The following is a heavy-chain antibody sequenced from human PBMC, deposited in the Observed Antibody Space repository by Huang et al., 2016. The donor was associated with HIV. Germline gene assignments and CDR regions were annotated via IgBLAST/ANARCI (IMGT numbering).Heavy chain of an antibody. V-gene: IGHV4-39*01. CDR1: GGSISSRSYY. Sequence: QLQLQESGPGLVKPSETLSLTCTVSGGSISSRSYYCGWVRQSPGKGLEWIGSIYYIGNGYYNPYLKSRVTMSVDRSSNQFSLMMHSGTAADTAVYYCASRTTVTTTSNYHYFYMDVWGKGTTVIVSS. CDR3: ASRTTVTTTSNYHYFYMDV. CDR2: IYYIGNG. J-gene: IGHJ6*03. D-gene: IGHD4-17*01.